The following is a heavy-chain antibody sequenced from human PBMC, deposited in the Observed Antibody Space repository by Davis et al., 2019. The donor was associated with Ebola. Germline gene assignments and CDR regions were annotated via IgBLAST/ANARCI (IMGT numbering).Heavy chain of an antibody. CDR2: CRNKANSYTT. D-gene: IGHD3-10*01. Sequence: PGGSLRLSCAASGFTFRSYWMSWVRQAPGKGLDWVGRCRNKANSYTTEYAASVKGRFTISRDDSKNSLYLQMNSLKTEDTAVYYCATWSGAVWGQGTTVTVSS. J-gene: IGHJ6*02. V-gene: IGHV3-72*01. CDR3: ATWSGAV. CDR1: GFTFRSYW.